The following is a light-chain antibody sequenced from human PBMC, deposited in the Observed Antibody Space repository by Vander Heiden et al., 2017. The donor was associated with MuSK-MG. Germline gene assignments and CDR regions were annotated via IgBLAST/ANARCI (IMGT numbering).Light chain of an antibody. CDR1: QGISSY. V-gene: IGKV1-8*01. Sequence: AIRMTQSPSSFSASAGDRVTITCRASQGISSYLAWYQQKPGKAPKLLIYAASTLQSGVPSRFSGSGSGTDFTLTISYLQSEDFATYYCQQDDNYPNTFGGGTKVEIK. J-gene: IGKJ4*01. CDR2: AAS. CDR3: QQDDNYPNT.